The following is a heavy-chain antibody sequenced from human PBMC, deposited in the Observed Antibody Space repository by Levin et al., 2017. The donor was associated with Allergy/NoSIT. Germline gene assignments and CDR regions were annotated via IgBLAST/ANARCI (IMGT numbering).Heavy chain of an antibody. J-gene: IGHJ4*02. D-gene: IGHD6-13*01. Sequence: GESLKISCAASGFTFSSYAMSWVRQAPGKGLEWVSAISRSGGSTYYADSVKGRFTISRDNSKNTLYLQMHSLRAEDTAVYYCAKEGTFAIAACRGRDYWGQGTLVTVSS. CDR2: ISRSGGST. CDR3: AKEGTFAIAACRGRDY. CDR1: GFTFSSYA. V-gene: IGHV3-23*01.